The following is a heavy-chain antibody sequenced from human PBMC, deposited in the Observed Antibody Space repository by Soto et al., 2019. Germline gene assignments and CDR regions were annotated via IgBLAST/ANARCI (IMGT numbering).Heavy chain of an antibody. V-gene: IGHV4-38-2*01. J-gene: IGHJ6*02. Sequence: SETLSLTCAVSGYSIRSGYFWGWIRQPPGKGLEWIGSMYHSGITYYNLSLKSRVTISVDTSKNQLSLKLSSATAADTAVYYCARSMYSTTAQLYYGMDVWGQGTTVTVSS. CDR3: ARSMYSTTAQLYYGMDV. D-gene: IGHD6-13*01. CDR2: MYHSGIT. CDR1: GYSIRSGYF.